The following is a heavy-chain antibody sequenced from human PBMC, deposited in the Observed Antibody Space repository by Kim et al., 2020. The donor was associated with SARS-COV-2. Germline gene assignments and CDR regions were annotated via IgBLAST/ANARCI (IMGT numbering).Heavy chain of an antibody. V-gene: IGHV4-39*01. Sequence: SETLSLTCTVSGGSISSSSYYWGWIRQPPGKGLEWIGSIYYSGSTYYNPSLKSRVTISIDTSKNQFSLKLSSVTAADTAVYYCASQGGWPLKEENFDYWGQGTLVTVSS. CDR1: GGSISSSSYY. CDR3: ASQGGWPLKEENFDY. J-gene: IGHJ4*02. D-gene: IGHD6-19*01. CDR2: IYYSGST.